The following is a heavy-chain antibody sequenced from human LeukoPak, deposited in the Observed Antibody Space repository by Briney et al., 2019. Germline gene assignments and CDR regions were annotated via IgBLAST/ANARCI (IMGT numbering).Heavy chain of an antibody. CDR2: INPNSGGT. CDR1: GYTFTGYY. CDR3: ARGEYSSSWGAFDI. V-gene: IGHV1-2*02. J-gene: IGHJ3*02. D-gene: IGHD6-6*01. Sequence: ASVKVSCKASGYTFTGYYMHWVRQAPGQGLEWMGWINPNSGGTNYAQKFQGKVTMTRDTSISTAYMELSRLRSDDTAVYYCARGEYSSSWGAFDIWGQGTMVTVSS.